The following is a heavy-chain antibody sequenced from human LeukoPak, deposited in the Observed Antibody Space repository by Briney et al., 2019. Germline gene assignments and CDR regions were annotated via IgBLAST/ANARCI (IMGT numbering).Heavy chain of an antibody. V-gene: IGHV4-61*08. Sequence: PSETLSLTCTVSGGSVSSADYYWSWIRHPPGKALEWIGYIYHTGSNNYKYSLRSRVTISLDTSKNQFSLKLSSVTAADTAVYYCARGTYYYDSSGYYFDYWGQGTLVTVSS. CDR3: ARGTYYYDSSGYYFDY. J-gene: IGHJ4*02. D-gene: IGHD3-22*01. CDR1: GGSVSSADYY. CDR2: IYHTGSN.